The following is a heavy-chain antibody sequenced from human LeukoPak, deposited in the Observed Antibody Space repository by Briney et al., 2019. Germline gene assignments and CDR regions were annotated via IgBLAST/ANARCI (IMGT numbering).Heavy chain of an antibody. CDR3: ARWGVGPTKTSYYGVDV. CDR1: GYNFPNYW. J-gene: IGHJ6*02. D-gene: IGHD1-26*01. Sequence: GDSLKIYCMVSGYNFPNYWNGWLRQIHGKDLEQMGIIYPCDSDTTSNPSFQGKVTISTDRSVTTAYLQSSSLQASDTAMYYCARWGVGPTKTSYYGVDVWGQGTSVTVSS. CDR2: IYPCDSDT. V-gene: IGHV5-51*01.